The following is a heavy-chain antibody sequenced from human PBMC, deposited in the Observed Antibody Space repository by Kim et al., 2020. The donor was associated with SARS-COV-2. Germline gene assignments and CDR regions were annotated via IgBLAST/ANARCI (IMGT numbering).Heavy chain of an antibody. CDR1: GYTFTGYY. CDR2: INPNSGGT. CDR3: ARGEDYDFWSGYYSYFDY. J-gene: IGHJ4*02. Sequence: ASVKVSCKASGYTFTGYYMHWVRQAPGQGLEWMGWINPNSGGTNYAQKFQGRVTMTRDTSISTAYMELSRLRSDDTAVYYCARGEDYDFWSGYYSYFDYWGQGTLVPVSS. V-gene: IGHV1-2*02. D-gene: IGHD3-3*01.